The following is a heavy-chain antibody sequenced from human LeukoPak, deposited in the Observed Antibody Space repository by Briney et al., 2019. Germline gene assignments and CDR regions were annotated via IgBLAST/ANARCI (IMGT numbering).Heavy chain of an antibody. CDR3: AKEDTAGSTGSADS. J-gene: IGHJ4*02. Sequence: GGSLRLSCAASGFTFSSYAMSWVRQAPGKGLEWVSVISGSGDSTYYADSVKGRFTISRDNSKNTLYLHMNSLRAGDTAVYFCAKEDTAGSTGSADSWGQGALVTVSS. V-gene: IGHV3-23*01. CDR2: ISGSGDST. D-gene: IGHD2-2*01. CDR1: GFTFSSYA.